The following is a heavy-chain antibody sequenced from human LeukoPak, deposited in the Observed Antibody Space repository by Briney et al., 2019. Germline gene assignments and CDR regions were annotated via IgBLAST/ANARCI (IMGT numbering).Heavy chain of an antibody. V-gene: IGHV3-53*01. J-gene: IGHJ4*02. D-gene: IGHD2-2*01. CDR2: IYSGGST. Sequence: PGGSPRLSCAASGFTVSSKYMSWVRQAPGKGLEWVSVIYSGGSTYYADSVKGRFTISRDNSKNTLYLQMNSLRAEDTAVYYCARGCSSTSCYGFDYWGQGTLVTVSS. CDR3: ARGCSSTSCYGFDY. CDR1: GFTVSSKY.